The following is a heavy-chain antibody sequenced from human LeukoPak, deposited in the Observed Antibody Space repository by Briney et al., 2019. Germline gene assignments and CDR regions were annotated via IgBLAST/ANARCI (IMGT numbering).Heavy chain of an antibody. CDR2: VSGDGSNT. V-gene: IGHV3-23*01. D-gene: IGHD2-21*01. J-gene: IGHJ4*02. Sequence: GGSLRLSCAASGFTFSSYTMNWVRQAPGEGLEWVSGVSGDGSNTYYADSVKGRFTISRDNSRNTLYLQMNSLRAEDTAVYCCARGVNIAHPYHFDYWGQGTLVTVSS. CDR1: GFTFSSYT. CDR3: ARGVNIAHPYHFDY.